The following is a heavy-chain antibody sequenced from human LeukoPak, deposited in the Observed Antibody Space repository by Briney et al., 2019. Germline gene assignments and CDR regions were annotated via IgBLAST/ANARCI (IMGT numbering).Heavy chain of an antibody. CDR1: GFTFSTYSM. J-gene: IGHJ4*02. CDR3: ARDHCSSIRCSLDLTYFDY. D-gene: IGHD2-2*01. Sequence: GSLRLSCAASGFTFSTYSMNWVRQPPGKGLEWIGEIYHSGSTNYNPSLKSRVTMSVDKSKNQFSLKLSSVTAADTAVYYCARDHCSSIRCSLDLTYFDYWGQGTLVTVSS. CDR2: IYHSGST. V-gene: IGHV4-4*02.